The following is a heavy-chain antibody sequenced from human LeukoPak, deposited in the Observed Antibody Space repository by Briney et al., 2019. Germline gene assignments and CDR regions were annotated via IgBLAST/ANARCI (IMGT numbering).Heavy chain of an antibody. V-gene: IGHV3-74*01. CDR1: GFTFSSYE. D-gene: IGHD1-26*01. J-gene: IGHJ4*02. CDR2: INSDGSST. CDR3: ARVSGKWELLSGDDY. Sequence: GGSLRLSCAASGFTFSSYEMNWVRQAPGKGLVWVSRINSDGSSTSYADSVKGRFTISRDNAKNTLYLQMNSLRAEDTAVYYCARVSGKWELLSGDDYWGQGTLVTVSS.